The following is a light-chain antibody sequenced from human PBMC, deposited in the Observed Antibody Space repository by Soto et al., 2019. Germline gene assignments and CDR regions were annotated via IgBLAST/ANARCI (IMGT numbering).Light chain of an antibody. CDR1: SSDIGAHNY. V-gene: IGLV2-14*03. CDR2: AVT. J-gene: IGLJ3*02. Sequence: QSALAQPASVSGSPGQSITISCTGTSSDIGAHNYVSWYQQYPGKAPRLIIDAVTVRPSGVPDRFSGSRSGTSTSLTISGLQSEDEADYYCVAWDDSLSGWVFGGGTKLTVL. CDR3: VAWDDSLSGWV.